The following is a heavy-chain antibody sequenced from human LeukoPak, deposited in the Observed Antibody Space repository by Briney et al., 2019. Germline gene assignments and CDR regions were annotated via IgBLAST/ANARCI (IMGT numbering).Heavy chain of an antibody. V-gene: IGHV1-8*01. CDR3: ALGWAAEPAAFDI. J-gene: IGHJ3*02. CDR1: GYTFTSYD. CDR2: MNPNSGNT. D-gene: IGHD1-26*01. Sequence: ASVKVSCKASGYTFTSYDINWVRQATGQGLEWMGWMNPNSGNTGYAQKFQGRVTMTRNTSISTAYMELSSLRSEDTAVYYCALGWAAEPAAFDIWGQGTVVTVSS.